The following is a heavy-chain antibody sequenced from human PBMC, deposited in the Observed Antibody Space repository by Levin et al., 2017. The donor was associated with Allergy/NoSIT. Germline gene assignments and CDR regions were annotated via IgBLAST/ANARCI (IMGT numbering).Heavy chain of an antibody. V-gene: IGHV4-59*01. CDR1: GDSIKSSF. CDR3: ARVEPTEAGVYFDY. CDR2: IYHSGSP. Sequence: SQTLSLTCTVSGDSIKSSFWSWIRQAPGKGLQYMGYIYHSGSPTYTPSLKSRVTKSVDKSKNPLTLTLTSVTGADTAVYYCARVEPTEAGVYFDYWGQGIRVIVSS. J-gene: IGHJ4*02. D-gene: IGHD3-10*01.